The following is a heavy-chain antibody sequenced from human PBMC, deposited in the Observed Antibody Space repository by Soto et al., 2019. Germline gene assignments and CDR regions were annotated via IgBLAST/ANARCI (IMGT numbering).Heavy chain of an antibody. D-gene: IGHD2-2*01. Sequence: EVQLLESGGGLVQPGGSLRLSCAASGFTFSGYAMSWVRQAPGKGLEWVSAISGSGGSTYYADSVKGRFTISRDNSKNTLYLQMTSLRAEDTAVYYCAKSGDIVVVPAAMLQFDYWGQGTLVTVSS. J-gene: IGHJ4*02. CDR3: AKSGDIVVVPAAMLQFDY. CDR1: GFTFSGYA. V-gene: IGHV3-23*01. CDR2: ISGSGGST.